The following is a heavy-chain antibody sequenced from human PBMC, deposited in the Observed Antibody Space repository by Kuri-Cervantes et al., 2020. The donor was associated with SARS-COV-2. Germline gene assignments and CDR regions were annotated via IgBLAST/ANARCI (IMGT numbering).Heavy chain of an antibody. CDR1: GFTFSSYD. V-gene: IGHV3-23*01. CDR3: ARAPSSSSPPV. J-gene: IGHJ6*02. CDR2: ISGSGGST. Sequence: GGSLRLSCAASGFTFSSYDMHWVRQAPGKGLEWVSAISGSGGSTYYADSVKGRFTISRDNSKNTLYLQMNSLRAEDTAVYYCARAPSSSSPPVWGQGTTVTVSS. D-gene: IGHD6-6*01.